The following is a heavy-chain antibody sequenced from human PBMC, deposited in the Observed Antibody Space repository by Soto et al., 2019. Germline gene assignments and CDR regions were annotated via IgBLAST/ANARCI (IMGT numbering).Heavy chain of an antibody. CDR2: ISYDGSNK. D-gene: IGHD6-19*01. CDR3: ARDSMAWLVRMNGYYFDY. J-gene: IGHJ4*02. Sequence: GGSLRLSCAASGFTFSSYAMHWVRQAPGKGLEWVAVISYDGSNKYYADSVKGRFTISRDNSKNTLYLQMNSLRAEDTAVYYCARDSMAWLVRMNGYYFDYWGQGTQVTVSS. CDR1: GFTFSSYA. V-gene: IGHV3-30-3*01.